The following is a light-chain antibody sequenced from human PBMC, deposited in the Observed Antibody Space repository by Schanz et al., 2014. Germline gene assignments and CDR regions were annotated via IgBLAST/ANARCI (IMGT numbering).Light chain of an antibody. Sequence: QSALTQPASVSGSPGQSITVSCTGTSSDVGGYNSVSWYQQHPGKAPKLMIYDVSNRPSGVSNRFSGSKSGNTASLTISGLRAEDEADYYCCSYTGSTTLAFGGGTKLTVL. CDR1: SSDVGGYNS. V-gene: IGLV2-14*01. CDR3: CSYTGSTTLA. CDR2: DVS. J-gene: IGLJ2*01.